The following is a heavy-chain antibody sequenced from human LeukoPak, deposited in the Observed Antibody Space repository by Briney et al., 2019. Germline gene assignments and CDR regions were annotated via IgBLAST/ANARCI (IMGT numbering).Heavy chain of an antibody. Sequence: GGSLRLSCAASGFTFSSYEMNWVRQAPGKGLEWVSYISSSGSTIYYADSVKGRFTISRDNAKNSLYLQMNSLRAEDTAVYYCARTMTTEGFDPWGQGTLLTVSS. CDR3: ARTMTTEGFDP. CDR2: ISSSGSTI. V-gene: IGHV3-48*03. D-gene: IGHD4-17*01. J-gene: IGHJ5*02. CDR1: GFTFSSYE.